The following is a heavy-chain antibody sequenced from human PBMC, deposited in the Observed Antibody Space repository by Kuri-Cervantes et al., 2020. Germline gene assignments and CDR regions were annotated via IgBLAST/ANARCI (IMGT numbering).Heavy chain of an antibody. CDR1: GFTFSDYY. V-gene: IGHV4-59*01. D-gene: IGHD5-24*01. CDR2: IYYSGST. Sequence: GSLRLSCAASGFTFSDYYMSWIRQPPGKGLEWIGYIYYSGSTNYNPSLKSRVTISVDMSKNQFSLKLSSATAADTAVYYCARVRDGYNYYFDYWGQGTLVTVSS. J-gene: IGHJ4*02. CDR3: ARVRDGYNYYFDY.